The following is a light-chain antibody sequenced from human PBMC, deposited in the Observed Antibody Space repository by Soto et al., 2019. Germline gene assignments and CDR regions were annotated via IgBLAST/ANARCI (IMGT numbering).Light chain of an antibody. CDR3: AAWDDSLGAGV. V-gene: IGLV1-44*01. CDR2: TDN. J-gene: IGLJ3*02. Sequence: QSALTQPPSASATPGQRVTISCSGSNSNIGRHTVNWYQQLPGTAPKLLIYTDNQRPSGVPDRFSDSKSGTSASLAISALQSEDEADYYCAAWDDSLGAGVFGGGTKLTVL. CDR1: NSNIGRHT.